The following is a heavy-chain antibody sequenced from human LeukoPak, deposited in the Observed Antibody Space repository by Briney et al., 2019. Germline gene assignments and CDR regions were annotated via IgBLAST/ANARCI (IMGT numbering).Heavy chain of an antibody. D-gene: IGHD3-22*01. Sequence: PGGSLRLSCAGSGFTFNTYTMNWVRQAPGKGLEWISSIGRTSVDKYYAASVRGRFTISRDNSKNTLYVERSSLKAEETAVYYCVGGDSRELWGQGTLVTVSA. CDR3: VGGDSREL. CDR2: IGRTSVDK. J-gene: IGHJ4*02. CDR1: GFTFNTYT. V-gene: IGHV3-21*01.